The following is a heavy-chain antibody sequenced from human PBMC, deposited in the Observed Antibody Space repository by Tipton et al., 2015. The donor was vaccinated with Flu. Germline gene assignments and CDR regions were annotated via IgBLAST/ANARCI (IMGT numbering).Heavy chain of an antibody. CDR3: AKGGTVREYYYRGMDV. J-gene: IGHJ6*02. D-gene: IGHD3-10*01. CDR1: GSIFSDFG. Sequence: RSLRLSCEASGSIFSDFGMYWVRQAPGKGLEWVAVIWHDGTYKYYADSLKGRFTISRDNTKNTLYLQMNSLTAEDTAVYYCAKGGTVREYYYRGMDVWGQGP. V-gene: IGHV3-33*06. CDR2: IWHDGTYK.